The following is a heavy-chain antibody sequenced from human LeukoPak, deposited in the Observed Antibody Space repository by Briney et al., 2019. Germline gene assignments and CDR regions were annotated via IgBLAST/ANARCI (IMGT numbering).Heavy chain of an antibody. CDR1: GFTFDDYG. CDR2: INWSGSST. D-gene: IGHD1-1*01. Sequence: GGSLRLSCAASGFTFDDYGMSWLRQAPGKGLEWVSGINWSGSSTGYADSVKGRFTISRDNAKNSLYLQMNSLRAEDTALYYCARVGAGTGDWGQGTLVTVSS. CDR3: ARVGAGTGD. J-gene: IGHJ4*02. V-gene: IGHV3-20*04.